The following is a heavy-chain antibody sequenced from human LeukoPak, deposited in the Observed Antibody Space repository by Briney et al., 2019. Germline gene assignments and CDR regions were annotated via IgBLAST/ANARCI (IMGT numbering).Heavy chain of an antibody. J-gene: IGHJ4*02. D-gene: IGHD5-12*01. CDR3: ARSLRGYSGYAGIHFDY. V-gene: IGHV4-30-2*01. CDR2: IYHSGSA. CDR1: GGSISSGSYY. Sequence: PSETLSLTCTVSGGSISSGSYYWSWIRQPPGKGLEWIGYIYHSGSAYYNPSLKSRVTISVDRSKNQFSLKLSSVTAADTAVYYCARSLRGYSGYAGIHFDYWGQGTLVTVSS.